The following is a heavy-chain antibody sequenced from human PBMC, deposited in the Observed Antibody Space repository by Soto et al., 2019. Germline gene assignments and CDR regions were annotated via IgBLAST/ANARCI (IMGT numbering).Heavy chain of an antibody. D-gene: IGHD6-19*01. CDR2: ITWNGATT. J-gene: IGHJ3*01. Sequence: EVQLVGSGGGVVRPGGSLRLSCAASGFTFDDHGMTWVRQAPGKGLEWVSGITWNGATTGYADSVKGRFTISRDNAKNSLYLQMNSLRVEDTALYYCARDGGVVVAVDAFDVWGQGTMVTVSS. V-gene: IGHV3-20*04. CDR1: GFTFDDHG. CDR3: ARDGGVVVAVDAFDV.